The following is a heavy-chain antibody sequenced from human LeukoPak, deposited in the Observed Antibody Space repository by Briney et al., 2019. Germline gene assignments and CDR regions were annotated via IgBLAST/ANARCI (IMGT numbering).Heavy chain of an antibody. Sequence: GGSLRLSCAASGFTFTNAWMSWVRQAPGKGLEWVGRIKSKIDGGTTDYAAPVKGRFTISRDNSKNSLYLQMNSLRAEDTALYYCAKDYAVGVYYYDSSGTGIDYWGQGTLVTVSS. CDR2: IKSKIDGGTT. D-gene: IGHD3-22*01. V-gene: IGHV3-15*05. CDR1: GFTFTNAW. CDR3: AKDYAVGVYYYDSSGTGIDY. J-gene: IGHJ4*02.